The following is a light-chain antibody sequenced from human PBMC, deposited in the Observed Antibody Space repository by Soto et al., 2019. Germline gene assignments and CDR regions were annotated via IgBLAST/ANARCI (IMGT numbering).Light chain of an antibody. CDR1: QGISNS. Sequence: IQLTQSPSSLSASVVNRVTITCLASQGISNSLAWYQQKPGKAPKLLMYLASTLQSGVPARFSGSGSGTNFTLTISSLQPEDFATYYCQQLIRFPTKFGQGTKVDIK. J-gene: IGKJ1*01. V-gene: IGKV1-9*01. CDR2: LAS. CDR3: QQLIRFPTK.